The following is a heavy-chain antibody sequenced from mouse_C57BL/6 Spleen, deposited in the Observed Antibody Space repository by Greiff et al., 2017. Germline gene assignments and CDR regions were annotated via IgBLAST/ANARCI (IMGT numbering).Heavy chain of an antibody. Sequence: VQLQQPGAELVKPGASVKLSCKASGYTFTSYWMHWVKQRPGQGLEWIGMIHPNSGSTNYNEKFKGKATLTVDKSSSTAYMQLSSLTSEDSAVYYCARGGGYSAMDYWGQGTSVTVSS. J-gene: IGHJ4*01. CDR2: IHPNSGST. V-gene: IGHV1-64*01. CDR3: ARGGGYSAMDY. CDR1: GYTFTSYW. D-gene: IGHD2-2*01.